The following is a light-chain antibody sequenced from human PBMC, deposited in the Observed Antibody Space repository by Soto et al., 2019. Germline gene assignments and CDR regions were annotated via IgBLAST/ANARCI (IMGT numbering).Light chain of an antibody. CDR1: SSNIGGNY. CDR2: RND. CDR3: AAWDGSLSGPV. J-gene: IGLJ2*01. V-gene: IGLV1-47*01. Sequence: QTVVTQPTSASGTPGQRVTISCSGSSSNIGGNYVYWYQQFPGTAPKLLIYRNDQRPSGVPDRFSGSKSGTSASLAISGLRSEDDADYYCAAWDGSLSGPVFGGGTKVTVL.